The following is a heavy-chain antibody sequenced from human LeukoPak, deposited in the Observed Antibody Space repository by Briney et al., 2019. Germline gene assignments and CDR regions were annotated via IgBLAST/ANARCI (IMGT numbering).Heavy chain of an antibody. CDR1: GYSFTSYW. CDR2: IYPGDSDT. V-gene: IGHV5-51*01. D-gene: IGHD3-3*01. J-gene: IGHJ6*02. CDR3: ARSTYYDFWSGYYIDGMDV. Sequence: GESLKISCKGSGYSFTSYWIGWVRPMPGKGLEWMGIIYPGDSDTRYSPSFQGQVTISAAKSISTAYLQWSSLKASDTAMYYCARSTYYDFWSGYYIDGMDVWGQGTTVTVSS.